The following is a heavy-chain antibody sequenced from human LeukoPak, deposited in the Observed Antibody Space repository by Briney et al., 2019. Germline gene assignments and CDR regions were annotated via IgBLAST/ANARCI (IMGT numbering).Heavy chain of an antibody. CDR2: INPNSGGT. Sequence: ASVKVSCKASGYTLTGYYMHWVRQAPGQGLEWMGWINPNSGGTNYAQKFQGRVTMTRDTSISTAYMELSRLRSDDTAVYYCARVGIGDGEGAFDIWGQGTMVTVSS. CDR1: GYTLTGYY. V-gene: IGHV1-2*02. D-gene: IGHD4-17*01. J-gene: IGHJ3*02. CDR3: ARVGIGDGEGAFDI.